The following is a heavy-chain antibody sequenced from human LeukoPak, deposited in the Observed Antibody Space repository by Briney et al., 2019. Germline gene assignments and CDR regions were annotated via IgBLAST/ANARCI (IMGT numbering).Heavy chain of an antibody. J-gene: IGHJ4*02. CDR2: INSDGSST. CDR1: GFTFSSYW. Sequence: AGGSLRLSCAASGFTFSSYWMHWVRQAPGKGLVLVSRINSDGSSTSYADSVKGRFTISRDNAKNTLYLQMNSLRAEDTAVYYCARSARFGLYYFDYWGQGTLVTVSS. D-gene: IGHD3-16*01. CDR3: ARSARFGLYYFDY. V-gene: IGHV3-74*01.